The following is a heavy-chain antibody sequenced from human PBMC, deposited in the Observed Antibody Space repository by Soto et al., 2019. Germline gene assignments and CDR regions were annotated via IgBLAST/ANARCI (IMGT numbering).Heavy chain of an antibody. D-gene: IGHD6-19*01. CDR3: AKDSSGWYGGFDY. V-gene: IGHV3-30*18. Sequence: LRLYCAASGFTLSSYCMHGVRQAPGKGLEWVAVISYDGSNKYYADSVKGRFTISRDNSKNTLYLQMNSLRAEDTAVYYCAKDSSGWYGGFDYWGQGTLVTVSS. CDR1: GFTLSSYC. CDR2: ISYDGSNK. J-gene: IGHJ4*02.